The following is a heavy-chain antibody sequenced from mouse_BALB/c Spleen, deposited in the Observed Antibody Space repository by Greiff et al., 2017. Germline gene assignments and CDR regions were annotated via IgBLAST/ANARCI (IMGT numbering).Heavy chain of an antibody. D-gene: IGHD2-14*01. V-gene: IGHV1-80*01. J-gene: IGHJ4*01. CDR2: IYPGDGDT. CDR1: GYAFSSYW. CDR3: ARWGSGVRLAYAMDY. Sequence: QVQLKQSGAELVRPGSSVKISCKASGYAFSSYWMNWVKQRPGQGLEWIGQIYPGDGDTNYNGKFKGKATLTADKSSSTAYMQLSSLTSEDSAVYFCARWGSGVRLAYAMDYWGQGTSVTVSS.